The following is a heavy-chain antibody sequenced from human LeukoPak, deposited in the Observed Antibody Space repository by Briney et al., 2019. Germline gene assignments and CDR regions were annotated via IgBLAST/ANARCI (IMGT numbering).Heavy chain of an antibody. D-gene: IGHD5-18*01. CDR3: ARVSVDTAMGLFDY. CDR1: GFTFSSYA. V-gene: IGHV3-30-3*01. J-gene: IGHJ4*02. Sequence: GGSLRLSCVASGFTFSSYAMHWVRQAPGKGLEWVAVISYDGSNKYYADSVKGRFTISRDNSKNTLYLQMNSLRAEDTAVYYCARVSVDTAMGLFDYWGQGTLVTVSS. CDR2: ISYDGSNK.